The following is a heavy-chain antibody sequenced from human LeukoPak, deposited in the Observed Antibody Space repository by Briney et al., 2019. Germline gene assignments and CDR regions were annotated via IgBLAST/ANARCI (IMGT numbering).Heavy chain of an antibody. J-gene: IGHJ4*02. Sequence: GASVKASCKASGYTFTSYGISWVRQAPGQGLEWMGWISAYNGNTNYAQKLQGRVTMTTDTSTSTAYMELSSLRSEDTAVYYCARVEPYDFWSGYYNIDYWGQGTLVTVSS. CDR2: ISAYNGNT. V-gene: IGHV1-18*01. CDR3: ARVEPYDFWSGYYNIDY. D-gene: IGHD3-3*01. CDR1: GYTFTSYG.